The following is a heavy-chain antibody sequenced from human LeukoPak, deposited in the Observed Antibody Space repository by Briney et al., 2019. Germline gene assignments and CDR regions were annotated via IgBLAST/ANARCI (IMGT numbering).Heavy chain of an antibody. CDR2: INPRDSDT. D-gene: IGHD6-19*01. Sequence: GESLKISCKGSGYSFSAYWIAWVRQMPGKGLEWMGIINPRDSDTRYSPSFLGQVTFSADKSINTAYLQWRSLKAPDTALYYCASTDSGWGFDYWGQGTLVTVSS. J-gene: IGHJ4*02. CDR1: GYSFSAYW. V-gene: IGHV5-51*01. CDR3: ASTDSGWGFDY.